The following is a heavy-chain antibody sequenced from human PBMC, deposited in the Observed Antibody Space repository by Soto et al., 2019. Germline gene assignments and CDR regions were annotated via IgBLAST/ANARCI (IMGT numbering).Heavy chain of an antibody. D-gene: IGHD1-26*01. CDR1: GGSFSGYY. V-gene: IGHV4-34*01. J-gene: IGHJ4*02. CDR3: ARGEWESYYQDF. CDR2: INHSGST. Sequence: SETLSLTCAVYGGSFSGYYWSWIRQPPGKGLEWIGEINHSGSTNYNPSLKSRVTISVDMSKNQFSLKLSSVTAADTAVYFCARGEWESYYQDFWGQGSLVTVSS.